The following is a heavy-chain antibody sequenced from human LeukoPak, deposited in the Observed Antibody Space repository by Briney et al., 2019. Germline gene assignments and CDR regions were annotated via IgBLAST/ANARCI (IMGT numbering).Heavy chain of an antibody. V-gene: IGHV4-59*01. Sequence: SSETLSLTCTVSGGSISSYYWSWIRQPPGKGLEWIGYIYYSGSTNYNPSLKSRVTISVDTSKNQFSLKLSSVTAADTAVYYCASSPYPADYYYYMDVWGKGTTVTVSS. CDR1: GGSISSYY. J-gene: IGHJ6*03. CDR2: IYYSGST. CDR3: ASSPYPADYYYYMDV.